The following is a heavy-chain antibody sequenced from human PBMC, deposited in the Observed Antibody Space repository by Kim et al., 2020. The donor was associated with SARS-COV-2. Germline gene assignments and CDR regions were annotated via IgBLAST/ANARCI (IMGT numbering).Heavy chain of an antibody. V-gene: IGHV4-31*02. D-gene: IGHD3-3*01. J-gene: IGHJ5*02. CDR3: ARVRTITILGVPTSGWFDP. Sequence: RVTISVDTSKNQFSLKLSSVTAADTAVYYCARVRTITILGVPTSGWFDPWGQGTLVTVSS.